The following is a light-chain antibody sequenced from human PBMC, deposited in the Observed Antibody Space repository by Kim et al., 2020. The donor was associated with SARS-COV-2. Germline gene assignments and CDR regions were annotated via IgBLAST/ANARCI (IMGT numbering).Light chain of an antibody. CDR3: NSRETSANHWM. V-gene: IGLV3-19*01. J-gene: IGLJ3*02. Sequence: ALGQTVRITCQGDSLRSDYASWYQQKPGQAPVLVFYGKNNRPSGIPDRFSGYYSGNTASLTITAAQAEDEADYYCNSRETSANHWMFGGGTKLTVL. CDR2: GKN. CDR1: SLRSDY.